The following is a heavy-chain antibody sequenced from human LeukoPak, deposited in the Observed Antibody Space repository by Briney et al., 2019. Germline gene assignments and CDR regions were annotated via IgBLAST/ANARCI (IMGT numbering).Heavy chain of an antibody. V-gene: IGHV3-21*01. Sequence: KPGRSLRLSCAASGFTFSSYSMSWVRQAPGKGLEWVSSISSSSSYIYYADSVKGRFTISRDNAKNSLYPQMNSLRAEDTAVYYCARDLYSSGNYWGQGTLVTVSS. D-gene: IGHD6-19*01. CDR3: ARDLYSSGNY. CDR2: ISSSSSYI. CDR1: GFTFSSYS. J-gene: IGHJ4*02.